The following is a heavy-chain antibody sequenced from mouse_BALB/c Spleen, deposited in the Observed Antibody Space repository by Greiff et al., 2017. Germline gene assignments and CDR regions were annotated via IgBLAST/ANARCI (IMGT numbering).Heavy chain of an antibody. V-gene: IGHV5-9-4*01. CDR2: ISSGGSYT. J-gene: IGHJ4*01. CDR1: GFTFSSYA. Sequence: EVKLVESGGGLVKPGGSLKLSCAASGFTFSSYAMSWVRQSPEKRLEWVAEISSGGSYTYYPDTVTGRFTISRDNAKNTLYLEMSSLRSEDTAMYYCARGEVRLGYAMDYWGQGTSVTVSS. CDR3: ARGEVRLGYAMDY. D-gene: IGHD2-14*01.